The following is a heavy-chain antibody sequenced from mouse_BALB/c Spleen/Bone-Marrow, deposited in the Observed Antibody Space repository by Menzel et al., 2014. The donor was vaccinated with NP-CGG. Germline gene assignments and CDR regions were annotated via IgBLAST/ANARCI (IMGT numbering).Heavy chain of an antibody. CDR2: INSNGGST. CDR3: ARQGPYGNYGGFAY. CDR1: GFTFSSYG. Sequence: EVQGVESGGGLVQPGGSLKLSCAASGFTFSSYGMSWVRQTPDKRLELVATINSNGGSTYYPDSVKGRFTISRDNAKNTLYLQMSSLKSEDTAMYYCARQGPYGNYGGFAYWGQGTLVTVSA. V-gene: IGHV5-6-3*01. J-gene: IGHJ3*01. D-gene: IGHD2-10*02.